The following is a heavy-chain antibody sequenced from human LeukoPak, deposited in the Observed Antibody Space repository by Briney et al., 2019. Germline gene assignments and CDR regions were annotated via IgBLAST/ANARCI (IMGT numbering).Heavy chain of an antibody. CDR1: GFTFGKYW. V-gene: IGHV3-7*03. CDR2: IKLDGSEK. D-gene: IGHD5-18*01. Sequence: QPGGSLRLSCVASGFTFGKYWMSWVRQAPGKGLEWVANIKLDGSEKNYVDSVKGRFTISRDNAKNSLYLQMNSLRAEDTAVYYCARSNYYSYGYFDYWGQGTLVTVSS. CDR3: ARSNYYSYGYFDY. J-gene: IGHJ4*02.